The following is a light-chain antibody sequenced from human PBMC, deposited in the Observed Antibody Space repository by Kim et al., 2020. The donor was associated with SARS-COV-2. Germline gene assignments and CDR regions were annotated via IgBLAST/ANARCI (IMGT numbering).Light chain of an antibody. Sequence: LSPGERATLYCTASQSVSSYVAWYQQKPGQAPRLLSYDASNRATGIPARCSGSGSGTVFTITISSRDPDDVAVYYCQQRSNWPWTFGQGTKVDIK. J-gene: IGKJ1*01. CDR1: QSVSSY. CDR3: QQRSNWPWT. V-gene: IGKV3-11*01. CDR2: DAS.